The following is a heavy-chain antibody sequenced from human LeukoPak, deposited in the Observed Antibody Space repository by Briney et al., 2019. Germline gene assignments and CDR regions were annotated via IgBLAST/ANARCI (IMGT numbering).Heavy chain of an antibody. J-gene: IGHJ4*02. CDR1: GFTFSSYG. CDR3: AKGAFSSGWYYFDY. V-gene: IGHV3-23*01. Sequence: PGGSLRLSCAASGFTFSSYGMSWVRQAPGKGLEWVSAVSGTGGSTYYADSVKGRFTISRDNSKNTLYLQMNSLRAEDTAVYYCAKGAFSSGWYYFDYWGQGTLVTVSS. CDR2: VSGTGGST. D-gene: IGHD6-19*01.